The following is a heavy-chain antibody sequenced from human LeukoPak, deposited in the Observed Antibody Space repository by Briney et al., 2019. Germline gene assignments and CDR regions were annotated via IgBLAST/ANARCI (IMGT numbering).Heavy chain of an antibody. J-gene: IGHJ6*02. CDR1: GFTFSSYA. Sequence: PGGSLRLSCAASGFTFSSYAMSWVRQAPGKGLEWVSAISGSGGSTYYADSVKGRFTVSRDNSKNTLYLQMNSLRAEDTAVYYCAKDRLIGPELMDVWGQGTTVTVSS. V-gene: IGHV3-23*01. CDR2: ISGSGGST. D-gene: IGHD3-10*01. CDR3: AKDRLIGPELMDV.